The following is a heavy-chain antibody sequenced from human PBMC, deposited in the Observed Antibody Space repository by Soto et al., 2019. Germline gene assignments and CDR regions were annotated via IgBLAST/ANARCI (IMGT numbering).Heavy chain of an antibody. J-gene: IGHJ4*02. CDR3: ARALRYWIVPVGY. CDR1: GFTFSSYW. Sequence: PGGSLRLSCAASGFTFSSYWMSWVRQAPGKGLEWVANIKQDGSEEYYVDSVKGRFTISRDNAKNSLYLQMNSLRAEDTAVYSCARALRYWIVPVGYWGQGTLVTVSS. V-gene: IGHV3-7*01. D-gene: IGHD2-2*03. CDR2: IKQDGSEE.